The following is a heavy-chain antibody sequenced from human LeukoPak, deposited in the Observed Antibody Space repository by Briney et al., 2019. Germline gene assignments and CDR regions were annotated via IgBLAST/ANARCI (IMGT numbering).Heavy chain of an antibody. D-gene: IGHD6-19*01. Sequence: PGGSLRLSCAASGFTFSSYEVNWVRQAPGKGLEWVSYISSSGSTIYYADSVKGRLTISRDNAKNSLYLQMNSLRAEDTAVYYCAREPYSSGWYEGMDVWGKGTTVTVSS. CDR2: ISSSGSTI. CDR1: GFTFSSYE. V-gene: IGHV3-48*03. J-gene: IGHJ6*04. CDR3: AREPYSSGWYEGMDV.